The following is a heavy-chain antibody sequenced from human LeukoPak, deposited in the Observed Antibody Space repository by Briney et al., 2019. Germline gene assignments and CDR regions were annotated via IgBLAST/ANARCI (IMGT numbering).Heavy chain of an antibody. V-gene: IGHV3-23*01. CDR3: AKDTHIVVVTASTFDY. Sequence: GGSLRLSCAASGFTFSSYAMSWVPQAPGKGLEWVSAISVRGGSTYYADSVKGRFTISRDNSKNTLYLQMNSLRAEDTAVYYCAKDTHIVVVTASTFDYWGQGTLVTVSS. CDR1: GFTFSSYA. CDR2: ISVRGGST. J-gene: IGHJ4*02. D-gene: IGHD2-21*02.